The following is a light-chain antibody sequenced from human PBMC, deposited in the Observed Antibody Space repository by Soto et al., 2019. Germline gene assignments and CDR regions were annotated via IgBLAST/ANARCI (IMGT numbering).Light chain of an antibody. CDR1: QSVSSSY. CDR3: QQYGSSLFT. CDR2: GAS. J-gene: IGKJ3*01. V-gene: IGKV3-20*01. Sequence: EIGLTQSPGTLSLSPGERATLSCRASQSVSSSYLAWYQQKPGQAPRLLIYGASSRATGIPDRFSGSGSGTHFTLTISRLEPEDFAVYYCQQYGSSLFTFGPGTKVDIK.